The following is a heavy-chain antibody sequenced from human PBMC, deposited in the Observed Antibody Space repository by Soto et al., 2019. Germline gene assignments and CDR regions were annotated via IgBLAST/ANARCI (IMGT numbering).Heavy chain of an antibody. CDR2: INHGGTT. J-gene: IGHJ4*02. CDR1: GGSFSGYY. Sequence: SETLSLTCAVYGGSFSGYYWSWIRQPPGKGLEWIGEINHGGTTNYNPSLKSRVTISVDTSKNQFSLKLSSVTAADTAVYYCARGKDSSREGEQVFDYWGQGTLVTVSS. D-gene: IGHD6-13*01. V-gene: IGHV4-34*01. CDR3: ARGKDSSREGEQVFDY.